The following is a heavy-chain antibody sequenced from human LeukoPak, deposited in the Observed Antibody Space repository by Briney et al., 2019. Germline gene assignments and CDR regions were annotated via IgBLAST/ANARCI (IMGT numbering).Heavy chain of an antibody. CDR3: ARWRSGGDWFYP. CDR2: ISAHNGNT. CDR1: GYTFTSYG. Sequence: PMASVKVSCKASGYTFTSYGISWVRQAPGQGLEWMGWISAHNGNTNYAQKLQGRVTMTTDTSTSTAYMELRSLRSDDTAVYYCARWRSGGDWFYPWGQGTLVTVSS. J-gene: IGHJ5*02. V-gene: IGHV1-18*01. D-gene: IGHD3-10*01.